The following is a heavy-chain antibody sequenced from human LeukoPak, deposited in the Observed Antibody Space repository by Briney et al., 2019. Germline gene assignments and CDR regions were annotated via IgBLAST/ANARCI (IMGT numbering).Heavy chain of an antibody. J-gene: IGHJ4*02. Sequence: SQTLSLTCTVSGGSISSGSYYWSWIRQPAGKGLEWIGSIYYSGSTNYNPSLKSRVTISVDTSKNQFSLKLSSVTAADTAVYYCARRIPETWIQLRSTYYFDYWGQGTLVTVSS. CDR3: ARRIPETWIQLRSTYYFDY. CDR1: GGSISSGSYY. CDR2: IYYSGST. D-gene: IGHD5-18*01. V-gene: IGHV4-61*02.